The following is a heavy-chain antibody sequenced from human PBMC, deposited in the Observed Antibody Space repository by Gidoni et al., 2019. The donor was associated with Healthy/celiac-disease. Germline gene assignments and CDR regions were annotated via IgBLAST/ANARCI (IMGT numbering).Heavy chain of an antibody. CDR3: ARDREYSSGWYNDY. D-gene: IGHD6-19*01. J-gene: IGHJ4*02. CDR1: GFPFRRYA. Sequence: EVQLVESGGGLVKPGGSLRLSCAASGFPFRRYAMHWVRQAPGKGLEYVSAISSNGGSTYYANSVKGRFTISRDNSKNTLYLQMGSLRAEDMAVYYCARDREYSSGWYNDYWGQGTLVTVSS. CDR2: ISSNGGST. V-gene: IGHV3-64*01.